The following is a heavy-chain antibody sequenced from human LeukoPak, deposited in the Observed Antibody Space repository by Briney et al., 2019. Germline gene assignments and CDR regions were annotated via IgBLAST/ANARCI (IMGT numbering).Heavy chain of an antibody. J-gene: IGHJ5*02. CDR2: MNPNSGNT. D-gene: IGHD6-6*01. Sequence: ASVKVSCKASGYTFTSCDINWVRQATGQGLEWMGWMNPNSGNTGYAQKFQGRVTMTRNTSISTAYMELSSLRSEDTAVYYCARRRQLGKNWFDPWGQGTLVTVSS. V-gene: IGHV1-8*01. CDR1: GYTFTSCD. CDR3: ARRRQLGKNWFDP.